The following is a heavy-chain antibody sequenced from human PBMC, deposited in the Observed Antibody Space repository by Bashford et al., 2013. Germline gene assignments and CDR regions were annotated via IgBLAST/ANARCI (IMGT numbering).Heavy chain of an antibody. Sequence: SGPTLRETDTRPHADLAPSSGFVHSANAKVGVSWVRQPPREGPGVACTHFLRTDEESYTPSLKSRLTISKDTSKGQVVLTMTNMDPVDTATYYCARIYRNNYDLDCWGQGTLVTVSS. V-gene: IGHV2-26*01. CDR1: GFVHSANAKVG. CDR3: ARIYRNNYDLDC. J-gene: IGHJ4*02. CDR2: FLRTDEE. D-gene: IGHD3-22*01.